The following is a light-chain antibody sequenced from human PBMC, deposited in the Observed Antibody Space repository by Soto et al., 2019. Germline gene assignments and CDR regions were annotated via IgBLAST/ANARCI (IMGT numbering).Light chain of an antibody. J-gene: IGKJ5*01. V-gene: IGKV3-11*01. CDR1: QSVSSY. CDR3: QQRSNWPPIT. Sequence: EILMTQSPATLSVSPGERATLSCRVSQSVSSYLAWYQQKPGQAPRLLIYDASNRATGIPARFSGSGSGTDFTLTISSLEPEDFAVYYCQQRSNWPPITFGQGTRLEI. CDR2: DAS.